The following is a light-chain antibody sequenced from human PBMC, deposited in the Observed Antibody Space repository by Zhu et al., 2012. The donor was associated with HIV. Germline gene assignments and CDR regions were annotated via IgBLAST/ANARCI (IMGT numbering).Light chain of an antibody. CDR2: DAS. CDR1: QSVSGDY. CDR3: QQYGSSPGT. Sequence: EILLTQSPATLSLSPGERATLSCGASQSVSGDYFAWYQQKPGLAPRLLISDASHRATGIPDRFSGSGSGTDFTLTISSLEPEDFAVYYCQQYGSSPGTFGGGTRVEIK. V-gene: IGKV3D-20*01. J-gene: IGKJ4*01.